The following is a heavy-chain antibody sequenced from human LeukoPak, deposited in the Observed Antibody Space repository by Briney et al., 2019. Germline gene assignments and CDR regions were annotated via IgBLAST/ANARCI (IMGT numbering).Heavy chain of an antibody. CDR2: ISSNGGST. V-gene: IGHV3-64D*06. CDR3: VKDLNLLVATNAEDY. D-gene: IGHD5-12*01. CDR1: GFTFSSYA. Sequence: GGSLRLSCSASGFTFSSYAVHWVRQAPGKGLEYVSAISSNGGSTYYADSVKGRFTISRDNSKNTLYLQMSSLRAEDTAVYYCVKDLNLLVATNAEDYWGQGTLVTVSS. J-gene: IGHJ4*02.